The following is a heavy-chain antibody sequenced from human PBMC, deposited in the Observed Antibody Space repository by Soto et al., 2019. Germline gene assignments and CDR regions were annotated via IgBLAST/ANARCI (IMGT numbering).Heavy chain of an antibody. CDR3: ARGRDEYSSSWSYFDY. CDR1: GGTFSSYA. V-gene: IGHV1-69*01. CDR2: IIPIFGTA. D-gene: IGHD6-13*01. Sequence: QVQLVQSGAKVKKPGSSVKVSCKASGGTFSSYAISWVRQAPGQGLEWMGGIIPIFGTANYAQKFQGRVTITTDESASTAYMELSSLRSEDTAVYFCARGRDEYSSSWSYFDYWGQGTLVTVSS. J-gene: IGHJ4*02.